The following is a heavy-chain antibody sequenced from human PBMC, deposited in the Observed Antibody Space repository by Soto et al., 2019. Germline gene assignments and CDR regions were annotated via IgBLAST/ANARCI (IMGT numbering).Heavy chain of an antibody. V-gene: IGHV3-30-3*01. CDR3: ARAYNPGYSSSWSPD. J-gene: IGHJ4*02. D-gene: IGHD6-13*01. CDR2: ISYDGSNK. CDR1: GFTFSSYA. Sequence: GGSLRLSCAASGFTFSSYAMHWVRQAPGKGLEWVAVISYDGSNKYYADSVKGRFTISRDNSKNTLYLQMNSLRAEDTAVYYCARAYNPGYSSSWSPDWGQGTLVTVSS.